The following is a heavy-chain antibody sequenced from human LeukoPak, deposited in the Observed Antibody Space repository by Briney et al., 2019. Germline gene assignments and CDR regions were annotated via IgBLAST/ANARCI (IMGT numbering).Heavy chain of an antibody. CDR3: AREDHEEYFDY. V-gene: IGHV3-21*01. Sequence: GGSLRLSCAASGFTFSSYKMNWVRQAPGKGLEWVSSISSSNSYIYYTDSVKGRFTISRDNAKNSLYLQMNSLRAEDTAVYYCAREDHEEYFDYWGQGTLVTVSS. CDR1: GFTFSSYK. J-gene: IGHJ4*02. CDR2: ISSSNSYI. D-gene: IGHD1-14*01.